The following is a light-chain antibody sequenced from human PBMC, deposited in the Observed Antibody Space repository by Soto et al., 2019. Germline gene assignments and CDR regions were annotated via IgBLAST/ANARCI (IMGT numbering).Light chain of an antibody. Sequence: QSALTQPASVSGSPGQSITISCTGTSSDIGGYNYVSWYQQHPGKAPKLMISEVSIRPSGVSNRFSGSKSGNTASLTISGLQPEDEADYYCSSYTSSSTLVFGGGTKVTVL. CDR2: EVS. CDR3: SSYTSSSTLV. V-gene: IGLV2-14*01. J-gene: IGLJ2*01. CDR1: SSDIGGYNY.